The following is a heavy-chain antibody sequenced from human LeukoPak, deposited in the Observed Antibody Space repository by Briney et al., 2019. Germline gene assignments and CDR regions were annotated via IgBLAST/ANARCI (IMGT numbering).Heavy chain of an antibody. CDR2: IYSSGST. CDR1: GGSMSSYY. V-gene: IGHV4-4*09. J-gene: IGHJ3*02. Sequence: PSGTLSLTCAVSGGSMSSYYWSWIRQAPGKGLEWIGYIYSSGSTNYNPSLKSRVAISEDTSKNQFSLRLTSVTAADTAVYYCARHPRASDPFDIWGQGTIVTVSS. CDR3: ARHPRASDPFDI.